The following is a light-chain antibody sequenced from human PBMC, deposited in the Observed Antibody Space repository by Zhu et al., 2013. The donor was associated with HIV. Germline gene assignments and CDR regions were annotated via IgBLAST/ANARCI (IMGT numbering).Light chain of an antibody. Sequence: DTQLTQSPSFLSASVGDRVTITCRASQGINRYLAWYQQKPGNAPKLLIYAVSTLQGGVPSRFSGSGSGRHFTLTITSLQPEDFATYSCQQSYSTPFTFGGGT. CDR2: AVS. CDR3: QQSYSTPFT. CDR1: QGINRY. V-gene: IGKV1-39*01. J-gene: IGKJ4*01.